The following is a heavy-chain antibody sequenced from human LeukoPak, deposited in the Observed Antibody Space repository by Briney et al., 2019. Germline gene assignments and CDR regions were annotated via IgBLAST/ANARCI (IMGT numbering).Heavy chain of an antibody. CDR1: GFTFSSYA. D-gene: IGHD5-12*01. V-gene: IGHV3-23*01. J-gene: IGHJ5*01. Sequence: PGGSLRLSCVASGFTFSSYAMSWVGQAPGKGPEWVSDISGSGGTTYYAESVKGRFTISRDNSKNTLYLQMNSLRAEDTALYYCAKSWQYNWFDSWGQGTLVTVSS. CDR2: ISGSGGTT. CDR3: AKSWQYNWFDS.